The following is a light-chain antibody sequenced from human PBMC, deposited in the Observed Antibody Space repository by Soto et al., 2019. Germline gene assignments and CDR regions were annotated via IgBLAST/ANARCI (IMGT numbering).Light chain of an antibody. Sequence: EIVLTQSPAALSLSTGERATLSCRASQSVSSYLAWYQQKPGQAPRLLIYDASNRATGIPARFSGSGSGTNFTLTISSLEPEDFAVYYCQQRSNWPPVTFGGGTKVDIK. CDR1: QSVSSY. CDR3: QQRSNWPPVT. CDR2: DAS. V-gene: IGKV3-11*01. J-gene: IGKJ4*01.